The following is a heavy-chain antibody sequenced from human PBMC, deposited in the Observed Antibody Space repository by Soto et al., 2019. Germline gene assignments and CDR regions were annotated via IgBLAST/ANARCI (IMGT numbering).Heavy chain of an antibody. CDR3: ARGPPDIVLMVYAIRNYGMDV. CDR1: GSTCNSYY. Sequence: TVKVSCKASGSTCNSYYMHWVRQAPGQGLEWMGIINPSGGSTSYAQKFQGRVTMTRDTSTSTVYMELSSLRSEDTAVYYCARGPPDIVLMVYAIRNYGMDVWGQGTTVTVSS. V-gene: IGHV1-46*02. CDR2: INPSGGST. D-gene: IGHD2-8*01. J-gene: IGHJ6*02.